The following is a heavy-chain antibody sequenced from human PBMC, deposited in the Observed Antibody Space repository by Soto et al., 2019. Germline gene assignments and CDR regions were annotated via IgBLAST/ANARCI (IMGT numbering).Heavy chain of an antibody. CDR1: GYTFTAYA. CDR2: INPANGNT. J-gene: IGHJ4*02. V-gene: IGHV1-3*05. CDR3: TRSAISPYGGLIGPFDY. Sequence: QVQLAQSGAEERKPGASVKVSCEATGYTFTAYAMHWVRQAPGQRLEWMGWINPANGNTKYSQKFQGRXTXTXXTSANTVYMELNSLTSEDTAMYYCTRSAISPYGGLIGPFDYWGQGNLVTVSS. D-gene: IGHD3-16*02.